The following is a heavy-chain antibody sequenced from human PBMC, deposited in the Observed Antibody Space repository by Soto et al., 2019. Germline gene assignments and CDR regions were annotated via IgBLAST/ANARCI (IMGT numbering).Heavy chain of an antibody. CDR1: VFTFSIYG. V-gene: IGHV3-30-3*01. D-gene: IGHD3-10*01. CDR3: AREADYGSGSYFVSWFDP. Sequence: GGSLRVSCASSVFTFSIYGMHWVRQAPGKGLEWVAVISYDGSNKYYADSVKGRFTISRDNSKNTLYLQMNSLRAEDTSVYYCAREADYGSGSYFVSWFDPWGQGTMVTVSS. J-gene: IGHJ5*02. CDR2: ISYDGSNK.